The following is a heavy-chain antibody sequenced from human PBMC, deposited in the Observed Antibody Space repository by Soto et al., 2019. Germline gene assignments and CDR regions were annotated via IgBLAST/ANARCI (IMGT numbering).Heavy chain of an antibody. CDR2: ISSSGSTV. CDR3: ANSGNDYMGY. Sequence: EVQLMESGGGFVQPGGSLRLSCAASGFTFSSYNMNWVRQAPGKGLEWVSYISSSGSTVYYADSVKGRFTISRDNAKNSLYLQMNSLRDEDTAVYYCANSGNDYMGYWGQGTLVTVSS. V-gene: IGHV3-48*02. D-gene: IGHD5-12*01. J-gene: IGHJ4*02. CDR1: GFTFSSYN.